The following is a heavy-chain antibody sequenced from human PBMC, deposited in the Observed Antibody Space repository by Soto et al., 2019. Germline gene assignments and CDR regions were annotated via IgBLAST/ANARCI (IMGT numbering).Heavy chain of an antibody. CDR3: ERGLHWDILTDN. Sequence: GESLKISCKGSGYTFTSYWIGWVRQMPGKGLGWMGMIYPGDSDTRYSPPFQGQVTFSADKSINTAYVQWSSLQASETAMYYCERGLHWDILTDNWGQGTLVTVSS. CDR1: GYTFTSYW. V-gene: IGHV5-51*01. CDR2: IYPGDSDT. J-gene: IGHJ4*02. D-gene: IGHD3-16*01.